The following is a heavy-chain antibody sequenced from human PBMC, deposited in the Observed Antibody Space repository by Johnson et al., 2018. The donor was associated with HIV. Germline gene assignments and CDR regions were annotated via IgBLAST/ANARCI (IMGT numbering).Heavy chain of an antibody. CDR2: INWNGART. CDR3: ARDRDAARLHDAFDI. V-gene: IGHV3-NL1*01. CDR1: GFTFSSNP. D-gene: IGHD6-6*01. J-gene: IGHJ3*02. Sequence: QVQLVESGGGVVQPGRSLRLSCAASGFTFSSNPMHWVRQAPGKGLEWVSTINWNGARTGYVDSMKGRFTISRDNAKNSLYLQMNSLRAEDTAVYYCARDRDAARLHDAFDIWGQGTMVTVSS.